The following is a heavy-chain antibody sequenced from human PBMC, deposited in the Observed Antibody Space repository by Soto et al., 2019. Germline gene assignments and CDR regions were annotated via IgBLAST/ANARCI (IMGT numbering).Heavy chain of an antibody. V-gene: IGHV3-48*02. CDR1: GFNFSSYS. CDR2: ISGSSTTI. D-gene: IGHD3-22*01. Sequence: GSLRLSCAASGFNFSSYSMNWVRQAPGKGLEWVSYISGSSTTIYHADSVKGRFTISRDNAKKSLYLQMNSLRDEDTAVYYCARDQYYYDSSGYSPFDYWGQGTLVTVSS. CDR3: ARDQYYYDSSGYSPFDY. J-gene: IGHJ4*02.